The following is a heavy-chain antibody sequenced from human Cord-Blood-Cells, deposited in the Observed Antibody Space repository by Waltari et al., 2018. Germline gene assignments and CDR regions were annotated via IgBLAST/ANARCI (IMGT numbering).Heavy chain of an antibody. J-gene: IGHJ4*02. CDR3: ARDERRAVAKFY. D-gene: IGHD6-19*01. CDR1: TFTSYA. V-gene: IGHV1-3*01. Sequence: TFTSYAMYWVRQAPGQRLEWMGWINAGNGNTKYSQKFQGRVTITRDTSASTAYMELSSLRSEDTAVYYCARDERRAVAKFYWGQGTLVTVSS. CDR2: INAGNGNT.